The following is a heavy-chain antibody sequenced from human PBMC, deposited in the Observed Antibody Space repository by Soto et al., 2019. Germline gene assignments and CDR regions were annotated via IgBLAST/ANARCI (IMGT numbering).Heavy chain of an antibody. CDR2: IKQDGSEK. D-gene: IGHD3-10*01. V-gene: IGHV3-7*01. CDR1: GFTFSTYW. Sequence: GGSLRLSCAASGFTFSTYWMSWVRQAPGKGLEWVANIKQDGSEKYYVDSVKGRFTISRDNAKNSLYLQMNSLRAEDTAVYYCASTMVRGVIKGSFDYWGQGTLVTVSS. J-gene: IGHJ4*02. CDR3: ASTMVRGVIKGSFDY.